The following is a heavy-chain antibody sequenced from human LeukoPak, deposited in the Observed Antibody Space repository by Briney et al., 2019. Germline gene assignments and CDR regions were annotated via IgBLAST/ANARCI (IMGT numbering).Heavy chain of an antibody. CDR2: IYYSGST. J-gene: IGHJ4*02. CDR3: ARLIAAARYLDY. V-gene: IGHV4-39*01. Sequence: SETQSLTCTVSGGSISSSSYYWGWIRQPPGKGLEWIGSIYYSGSTYYNPSLKSRVTISVDTSKNQFSLKLSSVTAADTAVYYCARLIAAARYLDYWGQGTLVTVSS. CDR1: GGSISSSSYY. D-gene: IGHD6-13*01.